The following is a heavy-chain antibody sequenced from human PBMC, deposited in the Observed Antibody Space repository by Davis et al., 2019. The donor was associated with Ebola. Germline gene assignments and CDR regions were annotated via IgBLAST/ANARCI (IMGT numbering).Heavy chain of an antibody. V-gene: IGHV3-30-3*02. CDR2: ISYDGSNK. D-gene: IGHD6-13*01. J-gene: IGHJ6*03. Sequence: GESLKISCAASGFTFSSYAMHWVRQAPGKGLEWVAVISYDGSNKYYADSVKGRFTISRDNSKNTLYLQMNSLRAEDTAVYYCAKIAAALYYYYYMDVWGKGTTVTVSS. CDR1: GFTFSSYA. CDR3: AKIAAALYYYYYMDV.